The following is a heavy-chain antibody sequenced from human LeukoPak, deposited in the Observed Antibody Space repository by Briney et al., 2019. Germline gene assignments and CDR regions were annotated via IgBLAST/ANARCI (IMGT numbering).Heavy chain of an antibody. CDR2: ISSSSSYI. Sequence: GGSLRLSCAASGFTFSSYSMNWVRQAPGKGLEWVSSISSSSSYIYYADSVKGRFTISRDNAKNSLYLQMNSLRVEDTAVYYCARNRRASRDLDYWGQGTLVTVSS. V-gene: IGHV3-21*01. D-gene: IGHD2-2*01. CDR3: ARNRRASRDLDY. CDR1: GFTFSSYS. J-gene: IGHJ4*02.